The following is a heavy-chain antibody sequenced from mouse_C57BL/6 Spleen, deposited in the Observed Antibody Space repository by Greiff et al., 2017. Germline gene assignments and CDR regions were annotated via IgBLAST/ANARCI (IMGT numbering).Heavy chain of an antibody. Sequence: QVQLQQSGAALVRPGASVTLSCKASGYTFTDYEMHWVKQTPVHGLEWIGAIAPETGGTAYNQKFKGKAILTADKSSSTAYMALRSLTSEDSAVYYCTGSYGNFGGWGQGALVTVAA. D-gene: IGHD2-1*01. CDR1: GYTFTDYE. V-gene: IGHV1-15*01. CDR3: TGSYGNFGG. CDR2: IAPETGGT. J-gene: IGHJ3*01.